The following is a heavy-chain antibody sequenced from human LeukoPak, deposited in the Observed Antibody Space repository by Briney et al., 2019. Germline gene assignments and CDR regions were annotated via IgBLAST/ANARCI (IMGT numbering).Heavy chain of an antibody. V-gene: IGHV3-23*01. CDR3: AKGTYYDILTGAPGFDY. CDR2: ISGSGGST. CDR1: GFTFSSYA. J-gene: IGHJ4*02. Sequence: GGSLRLSCAASGFTFSSYAMSWVRQAPGKGLEWVSAISGSGGSTYYADSVKGRFTISRDNSKNTLYLQMNSLRAEDTAVYYCAKGTYYDILTGAPGFDYWGQGTLVTVSS. D-gene: IGHD3-9*01.